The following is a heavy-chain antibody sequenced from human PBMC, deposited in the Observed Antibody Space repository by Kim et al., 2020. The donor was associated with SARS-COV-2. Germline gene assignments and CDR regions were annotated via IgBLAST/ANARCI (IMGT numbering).Heavy chain of an antibody. CDR3: APYYDSNSYRGQWD. J-gene: IGHJ4*01. V-gene: IGHV1-18*01. CDR2: ISSNSGHT. Sequence: AAVTVSCKASGYSFSNYGLVWARQAPGQGREWMGWISSNSGHTKYAQNVQGRVTLTTDTSTNTGYMELSSLRSDDTAVYYCAPYYDSNSYRGQWDWGQGTPVTVSS. D-gene: IGHD3-22*01. CDR1: GYSFSNYG.